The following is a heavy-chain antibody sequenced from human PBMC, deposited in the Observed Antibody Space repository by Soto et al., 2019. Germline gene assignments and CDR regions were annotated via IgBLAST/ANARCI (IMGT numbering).Heavy chain of an antibody. CDR2: IHPDSGAT. J-gene: IGHJ3*01. Sequence: QVQLVQSGAEVKKPGASVKVSCKASGYTFTGFYLHWVRQAPGQGLEWMGWIHPDSGATKFAQKFQDEISMSRDTSINTAYMELSRLKSDDTAVYYCARQGIMRGAFAFDVWGQGTFVTV. V-gene: IGHV1-2*02. CDR3: ARQGIMRGAFAFDV. CDR1: GYTFTGFY.